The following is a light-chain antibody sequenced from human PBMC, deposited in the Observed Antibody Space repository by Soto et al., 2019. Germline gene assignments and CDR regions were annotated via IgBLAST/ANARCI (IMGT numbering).Light chain of an antibody. Sequence: IVLTQSPGTLSLSPGERTTLSCRASQSISRYLAWYQQKPGQGPRLLIYGASSRATGTPDRFSGSGSGTDFTLTINRLEPEDFAIYYCQQYNHWPPWLTFGGGTKVEVK. J-gene: IGKJ4*01. V-gene: IGKV3-20*01. CDR1: QSISRY. CDR2: GAS. CDR3: QQYNHWPPWLT.